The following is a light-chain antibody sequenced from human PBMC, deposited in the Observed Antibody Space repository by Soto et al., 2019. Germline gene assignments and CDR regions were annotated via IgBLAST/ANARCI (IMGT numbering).Light chain of an antibody. V-gene: IGKV4-1*01. Sequence: DIVMTQSPASLAVSLGERATIHCKSSQSLLAHCNNMNCLAWYQHKPGQPPKMLILWASTRESGVPDRFSGSGSGTDFTLTISSLQAEDAAVYYCQHYFTPPFPFGQGTKLEIK. J-gene: IGKJ2*01. CDR3: QHYFTPPFP. CDR2: WAS. CDR1: QSLLAHCNNMNC.